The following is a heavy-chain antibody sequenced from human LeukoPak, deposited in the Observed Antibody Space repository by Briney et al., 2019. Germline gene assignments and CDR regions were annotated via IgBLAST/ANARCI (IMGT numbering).Heavy chain of an antibody. V-gene: IGHV1-69*04. Sequence: GASVKVSCKASGGTFSSYAISWVRQAPGQGLEWMGRIIPILGIANYAQKFQGRVTITADKSTSTAYMELSSLRSEDTAVYYCARAGTYYYDSPPFDYWGRGTLVTVSS. D-gene: IGHD3-22*01. CDR2: IIPILGIA. J-gene: IGHJ4*02. CDR3: ARAGTYYYDSPPFDY. CDR1: GGTFSSYA.